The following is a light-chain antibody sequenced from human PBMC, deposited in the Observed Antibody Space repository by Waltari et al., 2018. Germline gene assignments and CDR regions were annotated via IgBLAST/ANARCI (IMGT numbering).Light chain of an antibody. J-gene: IGLJ3*02. CDR1: RSNIGNNY. CDR2: RNN. CDR3: AAWDDSLSGRV. V-gene: IGLV1-47*01. Sequence: QSVLTSPPSASGTPRPRVTISCSGSRSNIGNNYVYWYHQRPGTAPKLLIYRNNQRPSGVPDRFSGSKSGTSASLAISGLRSEDEADYYCAAWDDSLSGRVFGGGTKVTVL.